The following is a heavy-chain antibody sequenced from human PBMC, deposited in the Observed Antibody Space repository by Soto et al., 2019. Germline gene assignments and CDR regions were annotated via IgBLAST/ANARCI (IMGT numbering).Heavy chain of an antibody. CDR1: GGSISSGGYY. V-gene: IGHV4-31*03. CDR3: ARDQGYCSSTSCQGLVDFVR. D-gene: IGHD2-2*01. Sequence: SETLSLTCTVSGGSISSGGYYWSWIRQHPGKGLEWIGYIYYSGSTYYNPSLKSRVTISVDTSKNQFSLKLSSVTAADTAVYYCARDQGYCSSTSCQGLVDFVRWGRGTLVTVSS. CDR2: IYYSGST. J-gene: IGHJ2*01.